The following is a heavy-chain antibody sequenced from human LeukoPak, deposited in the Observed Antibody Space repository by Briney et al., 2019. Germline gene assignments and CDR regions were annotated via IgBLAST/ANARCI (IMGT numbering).Heavy chain of an antibody. D-gene: IGHD2-15*01. CDR1: GFTFSSYG. CDR2: IRYDGSNK. V-gene: IGHV3-30*02. Sequence: GGSLRLSCAASGFTFSSYGMDWVRQAPGKGLEWVAFIRYDGSNKYYADSVKGRFTISRDNSKNTLHLQMNSLRAEDTAVYYCAKDPEDCSGGSCYRYFQHWGQGTLVTVSS. J-gene: IGHJ1*01. CDR3: AKDPEDCSGGSCYRYFQH.